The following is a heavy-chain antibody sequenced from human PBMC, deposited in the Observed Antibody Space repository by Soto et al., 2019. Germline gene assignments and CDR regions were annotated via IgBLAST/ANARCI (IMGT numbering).Heavy chain of an antibody. CDR2: ISYDGSNK. Sequence: GGSLRLSCAASGFTFSSYAMHWVRQAPGKGLEWVAVISYDGSNKYYADSVKGRFTISRDNSKNTLYLQMNSLRAEDTAVYYCARGRPFDYWGQGTLVTVSS. D-gene: IGHD6-6*01. CDR3: ARGRPFDY. J-gene: IGHJ4*02. V-gene: IGHV3-30-3*01. CDR1: GFTFSSYA.